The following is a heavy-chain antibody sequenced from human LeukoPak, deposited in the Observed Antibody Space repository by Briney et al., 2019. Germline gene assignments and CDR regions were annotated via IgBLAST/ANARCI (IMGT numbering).Heavy chain of an antibody. CDR2: IYPGDSDT. CDR3: ARQDGSGTYDAFDV. Sequence: GESLKISCKDSGYLFTSYWIAWVRQRPGRGLEWMGIIYPGDSDTRYCPSFQGQVTISADKSINTAYLHWSSLKASDTAIYYCARQDGSGTYDAFDVWGQGTMVTV. J-gene: IGHJ3*01. CDR1: GYLFTSYW. D-gene: IGHD3-10*01. V-gene: IGHV5-51*01.